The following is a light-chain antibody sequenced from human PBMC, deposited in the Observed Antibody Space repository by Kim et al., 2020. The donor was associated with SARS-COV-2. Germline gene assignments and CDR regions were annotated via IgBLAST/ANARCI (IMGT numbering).Light chain of an antibody. V-gene: IGLV1-40*01. CDR3: QSYDSSLSVV. CDR1: SSNIGAGYE. J-gene: IGLJ2*01. Sequence: GQRVTTSCPGTSSNIGAGYEVHWYQQLPGTAPKLLIYGNSNRPSGVPDRFSGSKSGTSASLAITGLQAEDEADYYCQSYDSSLSVVFGGGTKLTVL. CDR2: GNS.